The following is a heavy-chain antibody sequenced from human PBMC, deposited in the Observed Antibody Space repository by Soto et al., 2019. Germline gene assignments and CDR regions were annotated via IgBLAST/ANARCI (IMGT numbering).Heavy chain of an antibody. D-gene: IGHD3-22*01. CDR2: IYSGGST. Sequence: GGSLRLSCAASGFTVSSNYMSWVRQAPGKGLEWVSVIYSGGSTYYADSVKGRFTISRHNSKNTLYLQMNSLRAEDTAVYYCARDLGPTNDSSDAFDIWGQGTMVTVSS. CDR1: GFTVSSNY. CDR3: ARDLGPTNDSSDAFDI. J-gene: IGHJ3*02. V-gene: IGHV3-66*01.